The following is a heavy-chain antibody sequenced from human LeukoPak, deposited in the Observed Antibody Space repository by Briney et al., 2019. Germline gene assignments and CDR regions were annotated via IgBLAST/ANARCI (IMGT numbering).Heavy chain of an antibody. D-gene: IGHD1/OR15-1a*01. V-gene: IGHV3-7*01. Sequence: PGGSLRLSCAASGFTFSSYSMNWVRQAPGKGLEWVANIKQDGSETYYVDSVTGRFTISRDNTKKSLYLQMDSLRAEDTAFYCTSVIWNSGRQHYWGQGTLVTVSS. CDR1: GFTFSSYS. CDR2: IKQDGSET. CDR3: TSVIWNSGRQHY. J-gene: IGHJ4*02.